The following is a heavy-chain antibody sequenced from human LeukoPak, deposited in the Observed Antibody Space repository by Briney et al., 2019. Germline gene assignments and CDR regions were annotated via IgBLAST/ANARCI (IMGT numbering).Heavy chain of an antibody. Sequence: GGSLRLSCAASGFTVSSNYMSWVRQAPGKGLEWVSVIYSGGTTNYADSVRGRFTISRDNSKNTLFLQMNSLRAEDTAVYYCARGGYSSSWYHFDYWGQGTLVTVSS. CDR3: ARGGYSSSWYHFDY. CDR2: IYSGGTT. CDR1: GFTVSSNY. V-gene: IGHV3-53*01. J-gene: IGHJ4*02. D-gene: IGHD6-13*01.